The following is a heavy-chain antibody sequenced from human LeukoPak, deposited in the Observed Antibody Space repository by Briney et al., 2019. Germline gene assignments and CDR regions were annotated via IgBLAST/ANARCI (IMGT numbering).Heavy chain of an antibody. J-gene: IGHJ4*02. Sequence: ASVKVSCKASGGTFSSYAISWVRQAPGQGLEWMGRIIPILGIANYAQKFQGRVTITADKSTSTAYVELSSLRSEDTAVYYCARDGVGATTYFDYWGQGTLVTVSS. CDR3: ARDGVGATTYFDY. D-gene: IGHD1-26*01. CDR1: GGTFSSYA. V-gene: IGHV1-69*04. CDR2: IIPILGIA.